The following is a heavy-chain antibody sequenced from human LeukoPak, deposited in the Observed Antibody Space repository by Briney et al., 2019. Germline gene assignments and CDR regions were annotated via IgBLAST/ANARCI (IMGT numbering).Heavy chain of an antibody. CDR1: GYTFTSYD. CDR3: ARRNFWSGYSVYYYYGMDV. Sequence: RASVKVSCKAPGYTFTSYDISWVRQATGQGLEWMGWMNPNSANTGYAQKFQGRVTMTRNTSISTAYMELSSLRSEDTAVYYCARRNFWSGYSVYYYYGMDVWGQGTTVTVSS. J-gene: IGHJ6*02. V-gene: IGHV1-8*01. CDR2: MNPNSANT. D-gene: IGHD3-3*01.